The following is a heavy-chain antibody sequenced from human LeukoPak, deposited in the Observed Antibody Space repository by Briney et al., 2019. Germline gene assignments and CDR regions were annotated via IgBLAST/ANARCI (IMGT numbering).Heavy chain of an antibody. D-gene: IGHD3-22*01. Sequence: GGSLRLSCAASGFTFSSYAMSWVRQAPGKGLAWVSAISGSGTSPYYADSVKGRFTISRDNSKNTLYLQMNSLRAEDTAIYYCANSDYYVSSGYYGPFHSWGQGTLVTVSS. V-gene: IGHV3-23*01. CDR3: ANSDYYVSSGYYGPFHS. J-gene: IGHJ4*02. CDR1: GFTFSSYA. CDR2: ISGSGTSP.